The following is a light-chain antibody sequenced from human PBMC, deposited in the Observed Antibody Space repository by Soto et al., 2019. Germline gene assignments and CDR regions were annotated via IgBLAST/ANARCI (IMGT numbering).Light chain of an antibody. CDR2: GNS. CDR1: SSNIGAGYD. V-gene: IGLV1-40*01. J-gene: IGLJ2*01. CDR3: QSYDSSLSGVV. Sequence: QSVLTQPPSVPGAPGQRVTISCTGSSSNIGAGYDVHWYQQLPGTAPKLLIYGNSNRPSGVPDRCSDSKSGTSTSLAITGLQDEDEADYYCQSYDSSLSGVVFGGGTKLTVL.